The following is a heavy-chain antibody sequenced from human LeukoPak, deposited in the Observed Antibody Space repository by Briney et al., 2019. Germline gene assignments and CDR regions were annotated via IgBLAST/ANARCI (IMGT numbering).Heavy chain of an antibody. D-gene: IGHD6-13*01. Sequence: SETLSLTCAVYGGSFNGYYWSWIRQPPGKGLEWIGEINHSGSTNYNPSLKSRVTISVDTSKNQFSLKLSSVTAADTAVYYCARARYSSSWFSRPFDYWGQGTLVTVSS. CDR2: INHSGST. J-gene: IGHJ4*02. V-gene: IGHV4-34*01. CDR3: ARARYSSSWFSRPFDY. CDR1: GGSFNGYY.